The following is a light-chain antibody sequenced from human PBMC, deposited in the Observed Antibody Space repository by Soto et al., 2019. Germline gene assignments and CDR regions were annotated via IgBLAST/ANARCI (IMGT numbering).Light chain of an antibody. CDR1: SSNIGAGYD. CDR3: SSYTSDTSPYV. CDR2: GNI. V-gene: IGLV1-40*01. Sequence: QAVVTQPPSVSGAPGQRVTISCTGSSSNIGAGYDVHWYQQRPGTAPKLLIFGNINRPSGVPDRFSGSKSGTSASLAITGLQADDEGDYYCSSYTSDTSPYVFGTGTKLTVL. J-gene: IGLJ1*01.